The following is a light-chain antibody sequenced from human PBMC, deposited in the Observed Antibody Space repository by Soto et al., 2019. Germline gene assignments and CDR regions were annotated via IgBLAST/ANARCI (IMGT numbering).Light chain of an antibody. J-gene: IGLJ1*01. V-gene: IGLV2-23*01. CDR2: EGT. CDR3: CSFPGSSTFYL. CDR1: SSDVGSSNF. Sequence: QSALTQPASVSGSPRQSITLSCTGGSSDVGSSNFVSWYQQHPGKAPKLIIYEGTRRPSGVSGRSSGSKSGNTASLTISGLQAEDEADYYCCSFPGSSTFYLFGTGTKVTVL.